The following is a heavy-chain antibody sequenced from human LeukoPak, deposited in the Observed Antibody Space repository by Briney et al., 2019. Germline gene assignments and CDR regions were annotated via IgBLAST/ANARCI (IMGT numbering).Heavy chain of an antibody. J-gene: IGHJ6*03. V-gene: IGHV3-23*01. Sequence: GGSLRLSCATSGFTFSAHHMNWVRQAPGKGLEWVSGITASGATTYYADSVKGRSTISRDSSQSTLYLQMNSLRAEDTAVYYCARAEAAGDNRGGYYYFYMDVWGKGTTVTVSS. CDR1: GFTFSAHH. D-gene: IGHD6-25*01. CDR3: ARAEAAGDNRGGYYYFYMDV. CDR2: ITASGATT.